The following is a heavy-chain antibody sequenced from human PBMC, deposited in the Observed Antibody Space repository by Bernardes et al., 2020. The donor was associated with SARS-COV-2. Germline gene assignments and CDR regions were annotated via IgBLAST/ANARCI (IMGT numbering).Heavy chain of an antibody. J-gene: IGHJ5*02. CDR2: ISGGAEMT. CDR3: ARATETNCANRICDGRWFDP. Sequence: GGSLRLSCVVSGFTFGSRAMSWLRQAPGRGLEWVSSISGGAEMTYYADSVKGRFTISRDNFRNTLFLQMNVVRGEDTATYYCARATETNCANRICDGRWFDPWGQGTLVTVSS. CDR1: GFTFGSRA. D-gene: IGHD2-8*01. V-gene: IGHV3-23*01.